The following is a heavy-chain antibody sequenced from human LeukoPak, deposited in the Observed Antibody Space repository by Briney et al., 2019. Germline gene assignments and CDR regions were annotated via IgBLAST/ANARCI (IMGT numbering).Heavy chain of an antibody. Sequence: SQTLSLTCAVSGGSISSGGYSWSWIRQPPGKGLEWIGYIYHSGSTYYNPSLKSRVTISVDRSKNQFSLKLSSVTAADTAVYYCARGYYGGNGGFDYWGQGTLATVSS. V-gene: IGHV4-30-2*01. CDR1: GGSISSGGYS. CDR3: ARGYYGGNGGFDY. J-gene: IGHJ4*02. D-gene: IGHD4-23*01. CDR2: IYHSGST.